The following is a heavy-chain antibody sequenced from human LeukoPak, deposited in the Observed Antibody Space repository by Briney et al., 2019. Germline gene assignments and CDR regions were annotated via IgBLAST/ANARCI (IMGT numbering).Heavy chain of an antibody. Sequence: PGGSLRLSCAASGFTFSSYAMSWVRQAPGKGLEWVSAISGSGGSTYYADSVKGRFTNSRDNSKNTLYLQMNSLRAEDTAVYYCAKGDYGDYVEWFDPWGQGTLVTVSS. J-gene: IGHJ5*02. D-gene: IGHD4-17*01. CDR2: ISGSGGST. V-gene: IGHV3-23*01. CDR1: GFTFSSYA. CDR3: AKGDYGDYVEWFDP.